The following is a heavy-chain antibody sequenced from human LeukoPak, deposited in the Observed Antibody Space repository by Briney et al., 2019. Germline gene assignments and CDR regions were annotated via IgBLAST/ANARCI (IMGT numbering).Heavy chain of an antibody. CDR2: INHSGIT. Sequence: SETLSLTCAVYRGSFSDHYWSWIRQPPGKGLEWIGEINHSGITNHSPSLKSRVTISVDTSKNEISLKVSSVSAADTAVYYCASVAMATTNFDYWGQGILVTVSS. J-gene: IGHJ4*02. CDR3: ASVAMATTNFDY. CDR1: RGSFSDHY. V-gene: IGHV4-34*01. D-gene: IGHD5-24*01.